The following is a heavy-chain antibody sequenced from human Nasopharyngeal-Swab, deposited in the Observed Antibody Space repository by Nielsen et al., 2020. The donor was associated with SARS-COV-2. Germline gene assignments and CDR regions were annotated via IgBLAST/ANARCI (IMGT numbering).Heavy chain of an antibody. Sequence: GESLKISCAASVFTFSNAWMSWVRQAPGKGLEWGGRIKSKTDGGTTDYAAPVKGRFTISRDDSKNTLYLQMNSLKTEDTAVYYCTTGGRWELRPIDYWGQGTLVTVSS. CDR1: VFTFSNAW. J-gene: IGHJ4*02. D-gene: IGHD1-26*01. CDR3: TTGGRWELRPIDY. V-gene: IGHV3-15*01. CDR2: IKSKTDGGTT.